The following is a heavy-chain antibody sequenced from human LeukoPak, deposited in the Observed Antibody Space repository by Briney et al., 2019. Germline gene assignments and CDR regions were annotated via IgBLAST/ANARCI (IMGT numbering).Heavy chain of an antibody. CDR3: AGEIFGVVPRLPH. D-gene: IGHD3-3*01. V-gene: IGHV4-59*12. J-gene: IGHJ4*02. Sequence: PSETLSLTCTVSGGSISSYYWSWIRQPPGKGLEWIGYIYYSGSTNYNPSLKSRVTTSVDTSKNQFSLKLSSVTAADTAVYYCAGEIFGVVPRLPHWGQGTLVTVSS. CDR1: GGSISSYY. CDR2: IYYSGST.